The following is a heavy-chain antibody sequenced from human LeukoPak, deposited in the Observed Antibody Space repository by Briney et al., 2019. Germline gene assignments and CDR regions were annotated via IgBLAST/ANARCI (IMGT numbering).Heavy chain of an antibody. Sequence: PSETLSLTCAVSGYSISSGYYWGWIRPPPGKGLEWIGSIYHSGSTYYSPSLKSRVTISVDTSKNQFSLKLSSVTAADTAVYYCARQGYDVWSGYYIDYWGQGTLVTVSS. V-gene: IGHV4-38-2*01. J-gene: IGHJ4*02. D-gene: IGHD3-3*01. CDR3: ARQGYDVWSGYYIDY. CDR2: IYHSGST. CDR1: GYSISSGYY.